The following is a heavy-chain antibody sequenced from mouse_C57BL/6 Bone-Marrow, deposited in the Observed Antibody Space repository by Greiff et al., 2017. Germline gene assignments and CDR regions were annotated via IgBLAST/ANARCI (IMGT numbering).Heavy chain of an antibody. J-gene: IGHJ3*01. D-gene: IGHD2-4*01. V-gene: IGHV14-1*01. CDR3: TTGGLRQGFAY. CDR1: GFNIKDYY. Sequence: VQLQQSGAELVRPGASVKLSCTASGFNIKDYYMHWVKQRPEQGLEWIGRIDPEDGDTEYAPKFQGKATMTADTSSNTASLQRSSLTSEDTAVYYCTTGGLRQGFAYWGQGTLVTVSA. CDR2: IDPEDGDT.